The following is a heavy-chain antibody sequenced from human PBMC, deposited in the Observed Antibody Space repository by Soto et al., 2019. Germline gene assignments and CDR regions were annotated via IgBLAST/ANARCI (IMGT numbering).Heavy chain of an antibody. V-gene: IGHV4-34*01. D-gene: IGHD3-3*01. Sequence: SETLSLTCAVYGGSFSGYYWSWIRQPPGKGLEWIGEINHSGSTNYNPSLKSRVTISVDTSKNQFSLKLSSVTAADTAVYYCARGTKYYDFWSGYYTVPDYFDYWGQGTLVT. CDR1: GGSFSGYY. J-gene: IGHJ4*02. CDR3: ARGTKYYDFWSGYYTVPDYFDY. CDR2: INHSGST.